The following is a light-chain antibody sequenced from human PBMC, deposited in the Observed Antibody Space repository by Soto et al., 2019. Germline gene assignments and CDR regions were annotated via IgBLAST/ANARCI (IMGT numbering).Light chain of an antibody. V-gene: IGLV2-8*01. J-gene: IGLJ2*01. CDR2: EVS. CDR3: SSYAGSSTWV. Sequence: QSAPTQPPSASGSPGQSATISCTGTSSDVGGYNYVSWYQQYPGKAPKLMIYEVSKRPSGVPGRFSGSKSGNTASLTVSGLQAEDEADYYCSSYAGSSTWVFGGGTKRTVL. CDR1: SSDVGGYNY.